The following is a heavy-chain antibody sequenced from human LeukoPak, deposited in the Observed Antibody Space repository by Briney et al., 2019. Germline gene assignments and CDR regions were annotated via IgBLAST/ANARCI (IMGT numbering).Heavy chain of an antibody. V-gene: IGHV3-30*02. CDR2: IQYDGSNK. CDR3: AKDRRGFYGSGSYYDY. D-gene: IGHD3-10*01. Sequence: GGSLRLSCAASGFTFSNYGMHWVRQAPGKGLEWVAFIQYDGSNKYYTDSVKGRFTISRDNAKNTLYLQMNTLRAEDTAVYHCAKDRRGFYGSGSYYDYWGQGTLVTVSS. J-gene: IGHJ4*02. CDR1: GFTFSNYG.